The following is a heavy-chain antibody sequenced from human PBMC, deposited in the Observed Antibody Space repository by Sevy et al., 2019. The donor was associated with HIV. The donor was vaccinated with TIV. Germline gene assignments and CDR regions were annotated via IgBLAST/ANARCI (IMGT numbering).Heavy chain of an antibody. CDR3: AKVGPHCSGGTCYHPLFDY. Sequence: GGSLRLSCAASGFTFSTYGMHWVRQAPGKGLEWVAVLSYDGREKYYGNSVKGRFTISRDNSKNTLYLQMNSLRDEDTGVYYCAKVGPHCSGGTCYHPLFDYWGQGTLVTVSS. D-gene: IGHD2-15*01. V-gene: IGHV3-30*18. J-gene: IGHJ4*02. CDR2: LSYDGREK. CDR1: GFTFSTYG.